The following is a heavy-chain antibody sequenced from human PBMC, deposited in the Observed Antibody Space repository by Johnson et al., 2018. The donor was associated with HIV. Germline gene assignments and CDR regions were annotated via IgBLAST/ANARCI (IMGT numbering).Heavy chain of an antibody. Sequence: EVQLVESGGGLIQPGGSLRLSCAASGFTVRSSYMSWVRQAPGKGLEHVSVIYSDGTTYYTDFVKGRFTISRDSSKDTLYLQMNSLRAEDTAVYYCAKGSRARALYDFWSGVPDAFDIWCQGTMVTVSS. CDR1: GFTVRSSY. J-gene: IGHJ3*02. CDR3: AKGSRARALYDFWSGVPDAFDI. CDR2: IYSDGTT. V-gene: IGHV3-66*01. D-gene: IGHD3-3*01.